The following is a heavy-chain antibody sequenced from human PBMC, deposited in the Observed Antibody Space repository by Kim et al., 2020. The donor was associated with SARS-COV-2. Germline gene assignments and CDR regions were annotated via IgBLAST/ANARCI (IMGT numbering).Heavy chain of an antibody. V-gene: IGHV1-69*13. CDR3: AVPLAVAGIGRNGYGMDV. D-gene: IGHD6-19*01. Sequence: SVKVSCKASGGTFSSYAISWVRQAPGQGLEWMGGIIPIFGTANYAQKFQGRVTITADESTSTAYMELSSLRSEDTAVYYCAVPLAVAGIGRNGYGMDVWGQGTTVTVSS. J-gene: IGHJ6*02. CDR2: IIPIFGTA. CDR1: GGTFSSYA.